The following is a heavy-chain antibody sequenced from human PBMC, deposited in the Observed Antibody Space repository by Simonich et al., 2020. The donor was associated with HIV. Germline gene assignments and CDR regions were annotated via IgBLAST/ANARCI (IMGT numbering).Heavy chain of an antibody. CDR3: ARDACRGGTCSFDY. Sequence: QVQLVQSGAEVTNPGASVKVSCKASGYTFTDNPLHWVRPAPGQGLEVMGLIHPKRGCADNAQKFKGRDTMTRDTSISTAYMELSRLRSDDTAVYYCARDACRGGTCSFDYWGQGTLVTVSS. CDR2: IHPKRGCA. J-gene: IGHJ4*02. V-gene: IGHV1-2*02. D-gene: IGHD2-15*01. CDR1: GYTFTDNP.